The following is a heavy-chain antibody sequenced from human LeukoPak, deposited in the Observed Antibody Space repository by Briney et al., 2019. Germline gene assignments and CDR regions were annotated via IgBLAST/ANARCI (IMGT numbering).Heavy chain of an antibody. CDR1: GFSLRNYW. CDR3: ARDLGATHSEDYSDF. D-gene: IGHD1-26*01. CDR2: IKEDGSEK. J-gene: IGHJ4*02. V-gene: IGHV3-7*01. Sequence: GGSLRLSCSVSGFSLRNYWMTWVRQAPGRGLEWVTNIKEDGSEKDYVDSVKGRFTISRDNAKNLLYLQMNSLRAEDTAVYYCARDLGATHSEDYSDFWGQGTLLIVSS.